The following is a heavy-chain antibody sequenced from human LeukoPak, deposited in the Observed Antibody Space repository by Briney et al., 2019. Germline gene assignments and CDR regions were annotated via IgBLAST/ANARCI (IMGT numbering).Heavy chain of an antibody. CDR1: GFTFSSYG. V-gene: IGHV3-30*18. D-gene: IGHD3-3*01. J-gene: IGHJ4*02. CDR2: ISYDGSNK. CDR3: AKGIMIFGVTEIDY. Sequence: GGSLRLSCAASGFTFSSYGMPWVRQAPGKGLEWVAVISYDGSNKYYADSVKGRFTISRDNSKNTLYLQMNSLRAEDTAVYYCAKGIMIFGVTEIDYWGQGTLVTVSS.